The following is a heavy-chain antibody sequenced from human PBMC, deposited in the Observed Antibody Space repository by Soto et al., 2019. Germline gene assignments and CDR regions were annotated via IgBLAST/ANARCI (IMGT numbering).Heavy chain of an antibody. CDR2: IYYSGST. D-gene: IGHD3-16*01. V-gene: IGHV4-39*01. CDR3: AKVVRTIWGTYYYMDV. J-gene: IGHJ6*03. Sequence: PSETLSLTCTVSGGSISRSSYYWGWIRQPPGKGLEWIGSIYYSGSTYYNASLKSRVTMSVDTSKNQFSLRVSSVTAADTAVYYCAKVVRTIWGTYYYMDVLGNGTTVTVSS. CDR1: GGSISRSSYY.